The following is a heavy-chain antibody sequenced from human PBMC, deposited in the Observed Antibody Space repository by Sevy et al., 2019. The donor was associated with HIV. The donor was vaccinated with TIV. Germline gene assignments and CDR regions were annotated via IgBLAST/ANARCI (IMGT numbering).Heavy chain of an antibody. CDR3: ARDSLRGRETSPFLYYGMDV. CDR1: GFTFSSYG. J-gene: IGHJ6*02. CDR2: IWYDGSNK. Sequence: GGSLRLSCAASGFTFSSYGMHWVRQAPGKGLEWVAVIWYDGSNKYYADSVKGRFTISRDNSKNTLYLQMNSLRAEDTAVYYCARDSLRGRETSPFLYYGMDVWGQGTTVTVSS. D-gene: IGHD3-10*01. V-gene: IGHV3-33*01.